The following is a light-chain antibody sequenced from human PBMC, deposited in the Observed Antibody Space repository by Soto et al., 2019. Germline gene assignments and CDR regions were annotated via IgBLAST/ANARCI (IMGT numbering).Light chain of an antibody. V-gene: IGKV1-5*01. CDR1: QVINNW. CDR2: DAS. J-gene: IGKJ4*01. CDR3: QQYNSYPLT. Sequence: PSTLSASLGAIVTITCGTSQVINNWLAWYQEKPGKAPKLLIYDASSLESGVPSRFSGSGSGTEFTLTISSLQPDDFATYYCQQYNSYPLTFGGGTKVDIK.